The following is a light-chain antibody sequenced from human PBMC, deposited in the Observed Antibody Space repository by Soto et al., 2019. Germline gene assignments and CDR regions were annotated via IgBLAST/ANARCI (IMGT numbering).Light chain of an antibody. CDR2: GTS. Sequence: ENVLTQSPGTLSLSPGERATLSCRASQNVIRSYLAWYQQKPGQAPSLLVYGTSSRAAGIPDRFSGSGSGTDFTLTISRLEPEDFAVYYCQQYDSSHLTFGGGTKVEIK. J-gene: IGKJ4*01. CDR1: QNVIRSY. CDR3: QQYDSSHLT. V-gene: IGKV3-20*01.